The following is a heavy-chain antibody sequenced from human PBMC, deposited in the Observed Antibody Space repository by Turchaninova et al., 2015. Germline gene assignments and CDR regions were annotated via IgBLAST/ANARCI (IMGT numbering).Heavy chain of an antibody. V-gene: IGHV1-2*02. J-gene: IGHJ4*02. D-gene: IGHD6-19*01. CDR3: AFSSGRLLY. CDR2: INPNRGGT. CDR1: GYTFTGYY. Sequence: QVQLVQSGAEVTKPGASVKVSCKASGYTFTGYYMHWVRQAPGQGLEWVGWINPNRGGTNYGQKCQGRGTMTRETSISTAYMELSRLGSDDTAVYYCAFSSGRLLYWGQGTLVTVSS.